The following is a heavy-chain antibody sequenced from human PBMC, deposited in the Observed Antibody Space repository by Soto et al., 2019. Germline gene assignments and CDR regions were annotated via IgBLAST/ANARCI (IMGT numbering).Heavy chain of an antibody. D-gene: IGHD3-22*01. J-gene: IGHJ4*02. CDR1: GFTFSSYA. V-gene: IGHV3-30-3*01. Sequence: PGGSLRLSCAASGFTFSSYAMHWVRQAPGKGLEWVAVISYDGSNKYYADSVKGRFTISRDNSKNTLYLQMNSLRAEDTAVYYCARTSTYYYDSSGYYYWDQGTLVTVSS. CDR2: ISYDGSNK. CDR3: ARTSTYYYDSSGYYY.